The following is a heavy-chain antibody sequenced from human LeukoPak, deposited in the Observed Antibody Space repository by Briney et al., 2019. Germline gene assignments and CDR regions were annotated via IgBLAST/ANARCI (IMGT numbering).Heavy chain of an antibody. D-gene: IGHD2-15*01. CDR2: IRYDGSNK. V-gene: IGHV3-30*02. CDR3: AKEYCSGGSCYEGDYFDY. CDR1: GFAFSSYA. J-gene: IGHJ4*02. Sequence: PGGSLRLSCAASGFAFSSYAMHWVRQAPGKGLEWVAFIRYDGSNKYYADSVKGRFTISRDNSKNTLYLQMNSLRAEDTAVYYCAKEYCSGGSCYEGDYFDYWGQGTLVTVSS.